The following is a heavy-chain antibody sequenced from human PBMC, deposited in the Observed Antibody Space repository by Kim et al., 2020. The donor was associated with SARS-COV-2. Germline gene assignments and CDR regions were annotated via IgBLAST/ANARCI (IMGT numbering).Heavy chain of an antibody. V-gene: IGHV4-39*01. CDR3: AKYQTSTMLDY. J-gene: IGHJ4*02. D-gene: IGHD2-2*01. CDR2: IHYGGNT. Sequence: SETLSLTCSVSGASISTQNFYWGWVHQPPGKGLEWIGTIHYGGNTNYNPSLKSRVTISEDTSKNQFFLEVTSVTAADTAMYYCAKYQTSTMLDYWGQGTLVTVSS. CDR1: GASISTQNFY.